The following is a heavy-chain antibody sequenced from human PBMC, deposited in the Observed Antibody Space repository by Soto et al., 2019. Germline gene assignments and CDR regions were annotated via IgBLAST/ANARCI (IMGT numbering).Heavy chain of an antibody. CDR1: GFTFSSYA. V-gene: IGHV3-30-3*01. CDR3: ARYSSSLGLTVDP. J-gene: IGHJ5*02. D-gene: IGHD6-13*01. Sequence: QVQLVESGGGVVQPGRSLRLSCAASGFTFSSYAMHWVRQAPGKGLEWVAVISYDGSNKYYADSVKGRFTISRDNSKNTLYLQMNSLRAEDTAVYYCARYSSSLGLTVDPWGRGTLVTVSS. CDR2: ISYDGSNK.